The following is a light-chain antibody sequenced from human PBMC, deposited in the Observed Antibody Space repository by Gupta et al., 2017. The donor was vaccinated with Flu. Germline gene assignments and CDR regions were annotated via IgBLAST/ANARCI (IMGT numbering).Light chain of an antibody. Sequence: SYELTQPPAVAVSSGQAARITCSGDALSKKCSYCYQQKSGQAPVLVIFEDNKRPSDIPERFSGSRSGTMATLIITGAQVEDEADYYCYSTDNSVNHYRVFGRGTKLTVL. J-gene: IGLJ2*01. CDR1: ALSKKC. V-gene: IGLV3-10*01. CDR3: YSTDNSVNHYRV. CDR2: EDN.